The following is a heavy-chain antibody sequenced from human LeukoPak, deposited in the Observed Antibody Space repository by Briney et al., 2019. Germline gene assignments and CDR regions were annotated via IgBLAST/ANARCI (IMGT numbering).Heavy chain of an antibody. CDR2: IYHSGST. CDR1: GGSISSYY. CDR3: ARGADSSGYYPFDY. Sequence: SETLSLTCTVSGGSISSYYWSWIRQPPGKGLEWIGYIYHSGSTYYNPSLKSRVTISVDRSKNQFSLKLSSVTAADTAVYYCARGADSSGYYPFDYWGQGTLVTVSS. D-gene: IGHD3-22*01. J-gene: IGHJ4*02. V-gene: IGHV4-59*12.